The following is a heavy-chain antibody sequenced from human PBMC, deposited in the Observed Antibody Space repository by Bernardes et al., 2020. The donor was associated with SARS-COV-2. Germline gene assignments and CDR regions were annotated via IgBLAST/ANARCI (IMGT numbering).Heavy chain of an antibody. D-gene: IGHD6-13*01. CDR2: ISAYNGNT. CDR3: ARDPLAAAGIGEFSYYYNGIDV. CDR1: GYTFTSYG. V-gene: IGHV1-18*01. J-gene: IGHJ6*02. Sequence: ASVKVSCKASGYTFTSYGISWVRQAPGQGLEWMGWISAYNGNTNYAQKLQGRVTMTTDTSTSTAYMELRSLRSDDTAVYYCARDPLAAAGIGEFSYYYNGIDVWGQGTTVTVSS.